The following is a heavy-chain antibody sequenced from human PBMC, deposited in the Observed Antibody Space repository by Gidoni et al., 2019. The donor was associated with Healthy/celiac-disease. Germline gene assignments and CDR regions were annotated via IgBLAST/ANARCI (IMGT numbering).Heavy chain of an antibody. CDR2: ISSRSSTI. V-gene: IGHV3-48*02. CDR3: ARDPTRVISAFDI. CDR1: GFTFSSYS. D-gene: IGHD4-4*01. Sequence: EVQLVESGGGLVQPGGSLRLSCAASGFTFSSYSMNWVRQAPGKGLEVVSYISSRSSTIYYADSVKGRFTISRDNAKNSLYLQLNSLRDEDTAVYYCARDPTRVISAFDIWGQGTMVTVSS. J-gene: IGHJ3*02.